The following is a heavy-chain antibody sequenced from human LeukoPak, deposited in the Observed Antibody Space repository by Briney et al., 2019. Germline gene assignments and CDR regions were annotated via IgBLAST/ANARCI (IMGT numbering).Heavy chain of an antibody. CDR1: GGSISSYY. CDR2: IYYSGST. CDR3: ARGFIGSSSWYFDY. V-gene: IGHV4-59*01. J-gene: IGHJ4*02. D-gene: IGHD6-13*01. Sequence: PSETLSLTCTVSGGSISSYYWSWIRQPPGKGLEWIGYIYYSGSTNYNPSLKSRVTISVDTSKNQFSLKVTSVTAADTAVYYCARGFIGSSSWYFDYWGQGTLVTVSS.